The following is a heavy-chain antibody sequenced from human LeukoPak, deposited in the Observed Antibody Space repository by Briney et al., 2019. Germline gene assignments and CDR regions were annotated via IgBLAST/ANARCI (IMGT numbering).Heavy chain of an antibody. CDR1: GFTFSSYS. Sequence: GGSLRLSCAASGFTFSSYSMNWVRQAPGKGLEWVSSISSSSSYIYYADSVKGRFTISRDNAKNSLYLQMNSLRAEDTAVYYCARDSRVYSYGQYGEIDYWGQGTLVTVSS. J-gene: IGHJ4*02. D-gene: IGHD5-18*01. CDR3: ARDSRVYSYGQYGEIDY. CDR2: ISSSSSYI. V-gene: IGHV3-21*01.